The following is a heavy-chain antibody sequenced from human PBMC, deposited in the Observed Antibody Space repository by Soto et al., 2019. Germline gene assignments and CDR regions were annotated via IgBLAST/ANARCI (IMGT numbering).Heavy chain of an antibody. CDR3: ARDFYYSSVFSPD. D-gene: IGHD3-22*01. V-gene: IGHV1-18*01. CDR2: ISAYNGNT. J-gene: IGHJ4*02. CDR1: GYTFNSYA. Sequence: SAKVCCEASGYTFNSYAMQWVRPDNGQGLEWMGWISAYNGNTNYAQKFQGRVTMTRDTSTSTAYMELSSLRSEDTAVYYCARDFYYSSVFSPDGGQGTRVPVPP.